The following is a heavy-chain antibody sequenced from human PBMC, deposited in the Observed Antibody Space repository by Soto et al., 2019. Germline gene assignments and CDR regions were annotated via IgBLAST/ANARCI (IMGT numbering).Heavy chain of an antibody. D-gene: IGHD1-26*01. Sequence: GGSLRLSCAASGFTFSSYAMSWVRQAPGKGLEWVSAISGSGGSTYYADSVKGRFTISRDNSENTLYLQMNSLRAEDTAVYYCAKTLESYLAFDIWGQGTMVTVSS. CDR1: GFTFSSYA. V-gene: IGHV3-23*01. CDR2: ISGSGGST. CDR3: AKTLESYLAFDI. J-gene: IGHJ3*02.